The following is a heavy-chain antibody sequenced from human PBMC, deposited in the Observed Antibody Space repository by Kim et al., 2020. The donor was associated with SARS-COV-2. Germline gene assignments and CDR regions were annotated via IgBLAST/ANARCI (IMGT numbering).Heavy chain of an antibody. CDR1: GYTFTNYD. CDR2: MNPNSGNT. D-gene: IGHD1-26*01. J-gene: IGHJ4*02. V-gene: IGHV1-8*01. Sequence: ASVKVSCKASGYTFTNYDINWVWQATGQGLEWMGWMNPNSGNTGYAQRFQGRVTMTRNTSINTAYMTLSSLRSEDTAVYYCARGRGGSSDYFDYWGQGSLVAVSS. CDR3: ARGRGGSSDYFDY.